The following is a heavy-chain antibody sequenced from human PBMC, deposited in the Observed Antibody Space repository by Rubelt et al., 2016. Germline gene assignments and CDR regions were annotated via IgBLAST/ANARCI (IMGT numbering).Heavy chain of an antibody. CDR3: ARANWFDP. Sequence: GRSLRLSCAASGFTFSTYAMHWVRQAPGKGLEWVSVIYSGGSTYYADSVKGRFTISRDNSKNTLYLQMNSLRAEDTAVYYCARANWFDPWGQGTLVTVSS. CDR2: IYSGGST. J-gene: IGHJ5*02. V-gene: IGHV3-66*01. CDR1: GFTFSTYA.